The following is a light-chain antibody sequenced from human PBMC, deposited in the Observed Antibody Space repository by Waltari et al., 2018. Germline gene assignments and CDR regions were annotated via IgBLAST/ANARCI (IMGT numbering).Light chain of an antibody. Sequence: SYVLTQPPSVSVAPGETARITCGGNNIGTKSVHWYQQKPGQAPVLVIVCDSDRRSGIPERCSGSNSGNTATLTISRVEAGDEAEYFCQVWDANNEPGVFGTGTEVTVL. CDR3: QVWDANNEPGV. J-gene: IGLJ1*01. CDR2: CDS. V-gene: IGLV3-21*04. CDR1: NIGTKS.